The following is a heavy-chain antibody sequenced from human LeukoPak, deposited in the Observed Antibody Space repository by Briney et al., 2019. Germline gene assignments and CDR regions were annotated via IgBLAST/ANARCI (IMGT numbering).Heavy chain of an antibody. CDR2: VDPKDGET. J-gene: IGHJ4*02. D-gene: IGHD3-10*01. V-gene: IGHV1-24*01. CDR1: GYALTELS. CDR3: AGDVLVSGGSYYHGF. Sequence: ASVKVSCKVSGYALTELSIHWVRQAPGKGFEWMGGVDPKDGETIYAQNFQDRVTVTDGRSTDTSYMELRGLTSEDTALYYCAGDVLVSGGSYYHGFWGQGTLVTVSS.